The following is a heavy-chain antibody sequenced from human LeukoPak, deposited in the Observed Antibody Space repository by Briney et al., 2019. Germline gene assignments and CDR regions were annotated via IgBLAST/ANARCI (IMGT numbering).Heavy chain of an antibody. D-gene: IGHD1-26*01. CDR2: IIPIFGTA. J-gene: IGHJ6*03. CDR1: GGTFSSYA. Sequence: SVKVSCKSSGGTFSSYAISWVRQAPGQGLEWMGGIIPIFGTANYAQKFQGRVTVTTDESTSTAYMELSSLRSEDTAVYYCASPGIVGAEYYYYYYMDVWGKGTTVTVSS. CDR3: ASPGIVGAEYYYYYYMDV. V-gene: IGHV1-69*05.